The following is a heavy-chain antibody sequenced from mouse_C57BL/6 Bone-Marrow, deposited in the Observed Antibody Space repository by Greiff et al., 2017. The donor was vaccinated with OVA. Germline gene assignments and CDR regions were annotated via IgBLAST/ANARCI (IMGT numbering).Heavy chain of an antibody. Sequence: EVKVVESGPGLAKPSQTLSLTCSVTGYSITSDYWNWIRKFPGNKLEYMGYISYSGSTYYNPSLKSRNSITRDTSKNQYYLQLNSVTTEDTATYYCARGELPYYYAMDYWGQGTSVTVSS. CDR2: ISYSGST. CDR3: ARGELPYYYAMDY. D-gene: IGHD2-1*01. CDR1: GYSITSDY. J-gene: IGHJ4*01. V-gene: IGHV3-8*01.